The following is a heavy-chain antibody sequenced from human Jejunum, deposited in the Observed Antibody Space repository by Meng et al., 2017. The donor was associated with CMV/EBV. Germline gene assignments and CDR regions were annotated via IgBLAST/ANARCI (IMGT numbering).Heavy chain of an antibody. D-gene: IGHD3-3*01. CDR1: GSPFPPSL. CDR3: ARRFWSGYSYYLDY. CDR2: IYPGDSES. Sequence: SGSPFPPSLLGWVRQMPGKGLEWLGIIYPGDSESRYSPSWQGQVTFSADRSINTAYLQWSSLKASDTAIYYCARRFWSGYSYYLDYWGQGTLVTVSS. J-gene: IGHJ4*02. V-gene: IGHV5-51*01.